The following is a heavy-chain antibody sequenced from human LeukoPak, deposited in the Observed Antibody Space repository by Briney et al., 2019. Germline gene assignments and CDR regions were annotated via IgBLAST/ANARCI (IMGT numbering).Heavy chain of an antibody. D-gene: IGHD5-24*01. J-gene: IGHJ4*02. Sequence: GASVKISCKASGYTFIGYYMHWVRQAPGQGLEWMGWINPNSGGTNYAQKFQGRVTMTRDTSISTAYMELSRLRSDDTAVYYCARLYGGEMATIGYWGQGTLVTVSS. CDR1: GYTFIGYY. V-gene: IGHV1-2*02. CDR2: INPNSGGT. CDR3: ARLYGGEMATIGY.